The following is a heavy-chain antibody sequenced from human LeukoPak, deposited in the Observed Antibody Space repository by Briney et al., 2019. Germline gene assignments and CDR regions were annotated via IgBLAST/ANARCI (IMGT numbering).Heavy chain of an antibody. D-gene: IGHD3-22*01. CDR1: GFTFSSYA. Sequence: PGGSLRLSCAASGFTFSSYAMSWVRQAPGKGLEWVSAISGSGGSTYYADSVKGRFTISRDNAKNSMYLQMNSLRAEHTAVYYCARGKYDSSPFLQHWGQGTLVTVSS. V-gene: IGHV3-23*01. J-gene: IGHJ1*01. CDR2: ISGSGGST. CDR3: ARGKYDSSPFLQH.